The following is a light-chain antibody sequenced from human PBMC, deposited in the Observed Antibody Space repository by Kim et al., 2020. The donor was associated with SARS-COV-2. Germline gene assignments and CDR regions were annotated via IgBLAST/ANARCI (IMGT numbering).Light chain of an antibody. CDR3: QQFNSYPYT. J-gene: IGKJ2*01. CDR1: KNIGHL. CDR2: WAS. Sequence: ASVGDRVTVPCRASKNIGHLLAWYQQKPGKAPKLLIYWASTLESGVPSRFSGSRSGTEFTLTISSLQPDDFATYYCQQFNSYPYTFGQGTKLEI. V-gene: IGKV1-5*03.